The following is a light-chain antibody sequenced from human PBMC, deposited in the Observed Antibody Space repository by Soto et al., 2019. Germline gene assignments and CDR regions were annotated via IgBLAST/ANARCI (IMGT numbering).Light chain of an antibody. CDR3: QECGDSLLS. CDR2: HAS. J-gene: IGKJ4*01. CDR1: QSISSSY. Sequence: NVLTQSPGTLSLSPGERATLSCRASQSISSSYLAWYQQKTGQTPRLLIYHASRRATGIPDRFSGSGSGKDFTLTISRLEPEDFAVDYCQECGDSLLSFGGGTKVEIK. V-gene: IGKV3-20*01.